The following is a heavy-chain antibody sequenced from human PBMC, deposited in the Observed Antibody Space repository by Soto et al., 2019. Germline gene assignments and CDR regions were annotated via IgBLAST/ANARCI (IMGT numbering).Heavy chain of an antibody. Sequence: GGSLRLSCTASGFTISRHAMTWVRQAPGKGLEWVSGLSDSGGSIYYADSVKGRFTISRDNSMNTLYLQMNTLRAEDTAIYYCAKVSSSWYAGFFDLWGQGTLVTVSS. D-gene: IGHD6-13*01. CDR3: AKVSSSWYAGFFDL. CDR2: LSDSGGSI. CDR1: GFTISRHA. J-gene: IGHJ4*02. V-gene: IGHV3-23*01.